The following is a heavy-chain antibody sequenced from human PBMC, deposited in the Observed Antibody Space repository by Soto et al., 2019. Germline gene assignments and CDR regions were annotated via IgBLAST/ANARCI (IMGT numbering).Heavy chain of an antibody. J-gene: IGHJ4*02. V-gene: IGHV3-23*01. Sequence: EVQLLESGGGLVQPGGSLRLSCAASGFTFSNYAMSWVRQAPGKGLEWVSSSSGGGHITYYADSVKGRFTISSDDSKNTLYLQMTSLRAEDTAVYYCARDDAYYTILIAFYFDQWGQGTLVTVFS. CDR3: ARDDAYYTILIAFYFDQ. CDR1: GFTFSNYA. D-gene: IGHD3-9*01. CDR2: SSGGGHIT.